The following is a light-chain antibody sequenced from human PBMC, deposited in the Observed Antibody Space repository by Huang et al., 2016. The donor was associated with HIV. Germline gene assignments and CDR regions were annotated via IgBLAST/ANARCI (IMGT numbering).Light chain of an antibody. V-gene: IGKV3-11*01. CDR2: DAS. CDR1: QSVGSY. CDR3: QQRSNWPLT. J-gene: IGKJ4*01. Sequence: EIVLTQSPATLSLSPGERATLSCRASQSVGSYFDWYQQKPGQAPRLLIYDASNRATGIPARFSGSGSGTDFTLTISSLEPEDFAVYYCQQRSNWPLTFGGGTKVEIK.